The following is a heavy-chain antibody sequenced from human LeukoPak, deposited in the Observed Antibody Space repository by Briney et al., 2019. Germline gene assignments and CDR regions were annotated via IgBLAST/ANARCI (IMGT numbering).Heavy chain of an antibody. CDR3: ARDGAYSYGYGFDY. Sequence: GGSLRLSCAASGFTVSSNYMSWVCQAPGKGLEWVSVVYDGGSTVYADSVKGRFTISRDNSKNTLFLQMNNLRVEGTAVYYCARDGAYSYGYGFDYWGQGTLVTVSS. V-gene: IGHV3-66*01. D-gene: IGHD5-18*01. CDR1: GFTVSSNY. J-gene: IGHJ4*02. CDR2: VYDGGST.